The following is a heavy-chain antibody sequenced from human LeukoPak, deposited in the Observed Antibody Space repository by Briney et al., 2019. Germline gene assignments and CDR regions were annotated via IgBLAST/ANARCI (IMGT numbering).Heavy chain of an antibody. CDR3: AGGNYTNSWYGEYDY. CDR1: GLTVSSSY. Sequence: GGSLRLSCAASGLTVSSSYISWVRQAPGKGLGWVSIIYSIGTTYYADSVKGRVTISRDNSKNTLYLQMNSLRGDDTAVYFCAGGNYTNSWYGEYDYWGQGTLVTVSS. D-gene: IGHD6-13*01. CDR2: IYSIGTT. J-gene: IGHJ4*02. V-gene: IGHV3-66*01.